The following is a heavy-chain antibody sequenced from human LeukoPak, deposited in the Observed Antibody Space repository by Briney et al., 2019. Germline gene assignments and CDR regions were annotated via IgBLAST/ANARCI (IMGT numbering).Heavy chain of an antibody. J-gene: IGHJ3*02. D-gene: IGHD3-16*01. CDR2: ISAYNGNT. CDR3: ARPVWAGDAFDI. V-gene: IGHV1-18*01. CDR1: GYTFTSYA. Sequence: ASVKVSCKASGYTFTSYAMHWVRQAPGQGLEWMGWISAYNGNTNYAQKLQGRVTMTTDTSTSTAYMELRSLRSDDTAVYYCARPVWAGDAFDIWGQGTMVTVSS.